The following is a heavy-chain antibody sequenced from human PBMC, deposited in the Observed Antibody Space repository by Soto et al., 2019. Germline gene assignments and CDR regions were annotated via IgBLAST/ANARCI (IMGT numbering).Heavy chain of an antibody. CDR2: ISSSSSTI. J-gene: IGHJ5*02. CDR1: GFTFSSYS. Sequence: EVQLVESGGGLVQPGGSLRLSCAASGFTFSSYSMNWVRQAPGKGLEWVSYISSSSSTIYYADSVKGRFTISRDNAKNSLYLQMKSLRDEDTAVYYCAKEGGKLNWFNPWGQGTLVTVSS. D-gene: IGHD2-15*01. V-gene: IGHV3-48*02. CDR3: AKEGGKLNWFNP.